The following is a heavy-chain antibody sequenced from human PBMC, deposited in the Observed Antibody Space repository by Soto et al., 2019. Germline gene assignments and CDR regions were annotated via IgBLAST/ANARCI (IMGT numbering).Heavy chain of an antibody. CDR1: GGSISSSSYY. V-gene: IGHV4-39*01. CDR2: IYYSGST. Sequence: SETLSLTCTVSGGSISSSSYYWGWIRQPPGKGLEWIGSIYYSGSTYYNPSLKSRVTISVDTSKNQFSLKLSSVTAADTAVYYCARQETCSGGSCYHLGYYYYMDVWGKGTTVTVSS. CDR3: ARQETCSGGSCYHLGYYYYMDV. J-gene: IGHJ6*03. D-gene: IGHD2-15*01.